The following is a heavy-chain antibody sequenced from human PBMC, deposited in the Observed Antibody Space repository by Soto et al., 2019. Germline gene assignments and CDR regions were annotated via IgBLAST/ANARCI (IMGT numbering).Heavy chain of an antibody. CDR3: SRGRDEYKGGRI. CDR2: IHPSGIT. V-gene: IGHV4-34*01. D-gene: IGHD1-1*01. CDR1: GGSFSDYY. Sequence: PSETLSLTCAVDGGSFSDYYWSWTRQPPGKGLEWIGEIHPSGITNYNPSLESRVTLSLDTSKNQFSLRLSSVTAADTAVYYCSRGRDEYKGGRIWGQGTLVTVSS. J-gene: IGHJ4*02.